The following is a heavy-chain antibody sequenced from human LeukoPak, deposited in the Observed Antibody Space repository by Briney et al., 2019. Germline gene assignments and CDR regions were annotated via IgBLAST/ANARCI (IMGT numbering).Heavy chain of an antibody. CDR3: ARGADYDYVWGTETNLYYFDY. Sequence: GASVKVSCKASGYTFTGYYMHWVRQAPGQGLEWMGRINPNSGGTNYAQKFQGRVTMTRDTSISTAYMELSRLRSDDTAVYYCARGADYDYVWGTETNLYYFDYWGQGTLVTVSS. V-gene: IGHV1-2*06. CDR1: GYTFTGYY. CDR2: INPNSGGT. J-gene: IGHJ4*02. D-gene: IGHD3-16*01.